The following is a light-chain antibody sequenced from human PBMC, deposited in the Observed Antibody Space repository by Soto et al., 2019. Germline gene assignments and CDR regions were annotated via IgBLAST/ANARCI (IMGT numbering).Light chain of an antibody. Sequence: EIVMTQSPATLSVSPGERATLSCRASQSVSSNLAWYQQKPGQAPRLLTYGASTRATGIPARFSGSGSGTDFTLTISSLQSEDVAVYYCQQYNNWPQTFGQGTKLEIK. CDR3: QQYNNWPQT. V-gene: IGKV3-15*01. J-gene: IGKJ2*01. CDR2: GAS. CDR1: QSVSSN.